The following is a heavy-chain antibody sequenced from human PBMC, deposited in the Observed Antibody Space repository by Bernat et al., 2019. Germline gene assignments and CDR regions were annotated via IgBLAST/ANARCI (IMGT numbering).Heavy chain of an antibody. CDR1: GFTVSSTY. D-gene: IGHD5-18*01. CDR2: IYSSGST. CDR3: AREGYSYGPLDY. V-gene: IGHV3-66*01. J-gene: IGHJ4*02. Sequence: EAQLVESGGDLVQPGGSLRLSCAASGFTVSSTYMSWVRQAPGKGLEWVSVIYSSGSTYYAESVKGRFTISRDKSKNTLYLQMNSLRVEDTAFYYCAREGYSYGPLDYWGQGTLVTVSS.